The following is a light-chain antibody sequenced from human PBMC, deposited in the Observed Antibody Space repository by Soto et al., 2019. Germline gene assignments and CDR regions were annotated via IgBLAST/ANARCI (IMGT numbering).Light chain of an antibody. V-gene: IGLV2-14*01. J-gene: IGLJ1*01. CDR2: EVS. CDR3: SSYTSSSPRV. CDR1: SSDVGGYNY. Sequence: QSALTQPASVSGSPGQSMTISCTGTSSDVGGYNYVSWYQQHPGKAPKLMIYEVSNRPSGVSNRFSGSKSGNTASLTISGLQAEDEADYYCSSYTSSSPRVFGTGTKVTVL.